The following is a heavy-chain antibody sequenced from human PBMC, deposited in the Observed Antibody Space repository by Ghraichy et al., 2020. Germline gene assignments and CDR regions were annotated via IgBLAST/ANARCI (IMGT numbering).Heavy chain of an antibody. CDR2: IQQVGSEK. Sequence: LSLTCAASGFSISSYWMSWVRQAPGKGLEWVANIQQVGSEKNYVDSVKGRLTISRDNAKNSVYMQMNSLRVEDTAVYYCGREQGSSAAIDYWGQGTLVTVSS. V-gene: IGHV3-7*01. J-gene: IGHJ4*02. CDR3: GREQGSSAAIDY. D-gene: IGHD6-25*01. CDR1: GFSISSYW.